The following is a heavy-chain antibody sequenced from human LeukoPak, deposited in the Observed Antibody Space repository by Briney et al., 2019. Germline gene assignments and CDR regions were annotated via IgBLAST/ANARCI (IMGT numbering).Heavy chain of an antibody. J-gene: IGHJ4*02. D-gene: IGHD6-19*01. Sequence: SETLYLTCSVSGDSISSNEWWSWVRQPPGKGLEWIDEVFHSGSTNFNPSLKSRVTISIDKSKNQFSLEVTSVTAADTAIYYCARDLAVAGTNYFDFWGQGVLVTVSS. CDR2: VFHSGST. V-gene: IGHV4-4*02. CDR1: GDSISSNEW. CDR3: ARDLAVAGTNYFDF.